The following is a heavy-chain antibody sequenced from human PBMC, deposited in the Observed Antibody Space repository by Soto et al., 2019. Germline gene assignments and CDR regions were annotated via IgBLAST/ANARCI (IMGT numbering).Heavy chain of an antibody. Sequence: GGSLRLSCAASGFTFSSYGMHWVRQAPGKGLEWVAVIWYDGSNKYYADSVKGRFTISRDNSKNTLYLQMNSLRAEDTDVYYCARALTRYGERAFDIWGQGTMVTVSS. CDR2: IWYDGSNK. J-gene: IGHJ3*02. CDR3: ARALTRYGERAFDI. V-gene: IGHV3-33*01. D-gene: IGHD4-17*01. CDR1: GFTFSSYG.